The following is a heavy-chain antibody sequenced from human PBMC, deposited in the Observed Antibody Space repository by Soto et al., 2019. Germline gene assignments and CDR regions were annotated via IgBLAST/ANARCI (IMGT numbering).Heavy chain of an antibody. CDR2: INHGGST. J-gene: IGHJ4*02. Sequence: QVQLQQWGAGLLKPSETLSLTCAVYGGSFSGYYWSWIRQSPGKGLEWIGEINHGGSTNYNPSLKGRVTISVDTSKNQFFLKLRSVTAADTAVYHCARGRGYYDSSGYYLTFDYWGQGTLVIVSS. V-gene: IGHV4-34*01. CDR3: ARGRGYYDSSGYYLTFDY. CDR1: GGSFSGYY. D-gene: IGHD3-22*01.